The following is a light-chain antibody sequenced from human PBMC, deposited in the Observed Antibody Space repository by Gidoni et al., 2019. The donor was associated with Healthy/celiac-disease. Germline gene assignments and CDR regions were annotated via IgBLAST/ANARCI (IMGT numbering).Light chain of an antibody. CDR2: AAS. Sequence: DIQMTQSPSSLSAAVGDRVTITCLASQSIRSYLNWYQQKPGKAPKLLIYAASSLQSGVPSRFSGSGSGTDFTLTICSLQPEDFATYYCQQSYSTLWTFGQGTKVEIK. CDR1: QSIRSY. CDR3: QQSYSTLWT. J-gene: IGKJ1*01. V-gene: IGKV1-39*01.